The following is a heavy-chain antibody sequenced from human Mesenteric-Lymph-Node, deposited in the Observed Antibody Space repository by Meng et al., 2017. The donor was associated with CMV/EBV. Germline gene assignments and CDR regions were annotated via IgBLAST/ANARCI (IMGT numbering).Heavy chain of an antibody. CDR3: ARSDWDWYFDL. V-gene: IGHV3-74*01. CDR1: GFAFSHYW. D-gene: IGHD2-21*01. J-gene: IGHJ2*01. Sequence: SCAASGFAFSHYWMHWVRQAPGKGLVWVSHINGDGSSISYADFVKGRFTISRDNAKNTLYLQMNSLRAEDTAVYYCARSDWDWYFDLWGRGTLVTSPQ. CDR2: INGDGSSI.